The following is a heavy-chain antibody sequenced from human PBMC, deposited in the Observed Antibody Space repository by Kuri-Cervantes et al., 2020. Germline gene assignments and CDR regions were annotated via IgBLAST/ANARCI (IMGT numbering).Heavy chain of an antibody. D-gene: IGHD5-12*01. CDR2: INHSGST. CDR3: ARESGYDPGDNWFDP. Sequence: SCAVYGGSCCGYDWSWIRQPPGKGLEWIGEINHSGSTNYNPSLKSRVTISVDTSKKQFSLKLSSVTAADTAVYYCARESGYDPGDNWFDPWGQGTLVTVSS. J-gene: IGHJ5*02. V-gene: IGHV4-34*01. CDR1: GGSCCGYD.